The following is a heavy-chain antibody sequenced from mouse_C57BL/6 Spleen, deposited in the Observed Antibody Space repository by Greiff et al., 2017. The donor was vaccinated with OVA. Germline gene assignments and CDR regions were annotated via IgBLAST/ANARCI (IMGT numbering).Heavy chain of an antibody. CDR1: GYTFTSYW. Sequence: QVQLQQPGTELVKPGASVKLSCKASGYTFTSYWMHWVKQRPGQGLEWIGNINPSNGGTNYNEKFKSKATLTVDKSSSPAYMQLRSLTSEDSAVYYCARMMRYYGSKDAMDYWGQGTSVTVSS. J-gene: IGHJ4*01. CDR2: INPSNGGT. CDR3: ARMMRYYGSKDAMDY. D-gene: IGHD1-1*01. V-gene: IGHV1-53*01.